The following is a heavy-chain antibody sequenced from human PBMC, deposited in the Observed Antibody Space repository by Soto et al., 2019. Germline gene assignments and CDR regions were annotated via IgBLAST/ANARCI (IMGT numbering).Heavy chain of an antibody. Sequence: PSETLSLTCAVSGGSISSSNWWSWVRQPPGKGLEWIGEIYHSGSTNYNPSLKSRVTISVDKSKNQFSLKLSSVTAADTAVYYCAAPGGSYVYAFDIWGQGTMVTVSS. V-gene: IGHV4-4*02. CDR2: IYHSGST. J-gene: IGHJ3*02. D-gene: IGHD1-26*01. CDR3: AAPGGSYVYAFDI. CDR1: GGSISSSNW.